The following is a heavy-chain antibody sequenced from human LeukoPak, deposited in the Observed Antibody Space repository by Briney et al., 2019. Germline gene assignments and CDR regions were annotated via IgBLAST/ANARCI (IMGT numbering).Heavy chain of an antibody. J-gene: IGHJ4*02. D-gene: IGHD6-19*01. CDR1: GFTFDNYA. CDR3: AKVRGTYSSGYFFDY. V-gene: IGHV3-9*01. CDR2: ISWNSGYI. Sequence: EPGGSLRLSCAASGFTFDNYAMHWVRHAPGKGLEWLSIISWNSGYIGYADSVKGRFTISRDNAKKSLDLQMNSLRAEDTAFYYCAKVRGTYSSGYFFDYWGQGTLVTVSS.